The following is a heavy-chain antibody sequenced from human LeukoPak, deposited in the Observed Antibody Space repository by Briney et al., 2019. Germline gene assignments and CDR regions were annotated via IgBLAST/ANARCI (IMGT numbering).Heavy chain of an antibody. CDR3: ARAPLWSGYFFFDY. CDR2: ISSSSSYI. J-gene: IGHJ4*02. D-gene: IGHD3-3*01. V-gene: IGHV3-21*04. Sequence: GGSLRLSCAASGFTFSSYSMNWVRQAPGKGLEWVSSISSSSSYIYYADSVKGRFTISRDNSKNTLYLQMNSLRAEDTAVYYCARAPLWSGYFFFDYWGQGTLVTVSS. CDR1: GFTFSSYS.